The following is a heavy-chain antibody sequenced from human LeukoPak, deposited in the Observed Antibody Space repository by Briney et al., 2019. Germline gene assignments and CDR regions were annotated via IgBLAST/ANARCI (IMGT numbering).Heavy chain of an antibody. CDR1: GYTLTELS. J-gene: IGHJ6*04. CDR3: ATTDPRFYSNYVYYHGMDV. D-gene: IGHD4-11*01. Sequence: EASVKVSCKVSGYTLTELSMHWVRQAPGKGLEWMGGFDPEDGETIYAQKFQGRVTMTEDASTDTAYMELSSLRSEDTAVYYCATTDPRFYSNYVYYHGMDVWGKGTTVTVSS. V-gene: IGHV1-24*01. CDR2: FDPEDGET.